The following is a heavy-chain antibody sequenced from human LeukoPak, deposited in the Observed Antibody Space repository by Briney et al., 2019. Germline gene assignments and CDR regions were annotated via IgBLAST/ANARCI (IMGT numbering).Heavy chain of an antibody. J-gene: IGHJ4*02. CDR3: ITLIWSSRTSWYADY. Sequence: GGSLRLSCAASGFTFSNAWMSWVGHAPGKGLEGVGRIKSKTDGGTTDYAAPVKGRFTISRDGSKDTLYLQMNSLRTEDTAVYYCITLIWSSRTSWYADYWGQGTLVTV. V-gene: IGHV3-15*01. D-gene: IGHD2-2*01. CDR1: GFTFSNAW. CDR2: IKSKTDGGTT.